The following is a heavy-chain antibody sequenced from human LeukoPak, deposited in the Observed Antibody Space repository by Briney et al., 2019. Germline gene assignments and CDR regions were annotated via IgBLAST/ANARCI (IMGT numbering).Heavy chain of an antibody. D-gene: IGHD3-22*01. CDR1: GFTFSSYA. CDR2: ISGSGGST. Sequence: GGSLRLSCAASGFTFSSYAMSWVRQAPGNGLEWVSAISGSGGSTYYADSVKGRFTISRDNSKNTLYLQMNSLRAEDTAVYYCAHDSSGYTGGIFDYWGQGTLVTVSS. V-gene: IGHV3-23*01. CDR3: AHDSSGYTGGIFDY. J-gene: IGHJ4*02.